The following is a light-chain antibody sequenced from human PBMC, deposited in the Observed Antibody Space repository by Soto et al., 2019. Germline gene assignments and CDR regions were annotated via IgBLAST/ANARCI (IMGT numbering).Light chain of an antibody. CDR3: SSYTSASTLV. V-gene: IGLV2-14*01. CDR1: SSDIGGYNF. Sequence: QSALTQPASMSGSPGQSITISCTGTSSDIGGYNFVSWYQQYPGEVPKLMIYDVNARPSGVSNRFSGSKSGNTASLTISGLQANDEADYYCSSYTSASTLVFGTGTKVTVL. CDR2: DVN. J-gene: IGLJ1*01.